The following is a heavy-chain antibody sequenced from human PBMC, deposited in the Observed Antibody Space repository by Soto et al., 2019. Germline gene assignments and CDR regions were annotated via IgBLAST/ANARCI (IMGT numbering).Heavy chain of an antibody. J-gene: IGHJ6*02. CDR3: AGGGVRGVVTRTRDYYGMDV. V-gene: IGHV5-51*01. CDR1: GLTFGDYA. D-gene: IGHD3-10*01. CDR2: IYPGDSDT. Sequence: GGSLRLSCRSSGLTFGDYAMSLFRQAPGKGLESMGIIYPGDSDTRYSPSFQGQATISADKSISTAYLQWSSLKASDTAMYYCAGGGVRGVVTRTRDYYGMDVWGQGTTVTVSS.